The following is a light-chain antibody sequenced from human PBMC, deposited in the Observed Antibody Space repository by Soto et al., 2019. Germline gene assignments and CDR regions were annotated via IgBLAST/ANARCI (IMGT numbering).Light chain of an antibody. CDR1: GRDIGAYDY. Sequence: QSALTQPASVSGSPGQSTTISCTGSGRDIGAYDYVSWYQQHPGKAPKLLIYGVNNRPSGVSYRFSASKSAFTASLTISGLQAEDEAHYYCSSYTTSYFYVFGPGTKVTVL. CDR3: SSYTTSYFYV. V-gene: IGLV2-14*01. J-gene: IGLJ1*01. CDR2: GVN.